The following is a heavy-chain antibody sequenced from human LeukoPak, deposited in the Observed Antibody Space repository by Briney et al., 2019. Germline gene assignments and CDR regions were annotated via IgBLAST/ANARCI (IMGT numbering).Heavy chain of an antibody. Sequence: GGSLRLSCTASGFTFGDYAMSWVRQAPGKGLEWVSAISGSGGSTYYADSVKGRFTISRDNSKNTLYLQMNSLRAEDTAVYYCAREIVTRPFSFFDYWGQGTLVTVSS. CDR3: AREIVTRPFSFFDY. D-gene: IGHD4-17*01. CDR1: GFTFGDYA. V-gene: IGHV3-23*01. J-gene: IGHJ4*02. CDR2: ISGSGGST.